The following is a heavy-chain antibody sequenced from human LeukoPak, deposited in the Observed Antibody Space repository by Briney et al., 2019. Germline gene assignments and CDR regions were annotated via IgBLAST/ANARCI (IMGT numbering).Heavy chain of an antibody. CDR1: GFTFSSYS. J-gene: IGHJ4*02. CDR3: ARDLHDSSGLDY. CDR2: ISSNSSYI. D-gene: IGHD3-22*01. Sequence: GGSLRLSCAASGFTFSSYSMNWVRQAPGKGLEWVSSISSNSSYIYYADSVKGRFTISRDNAKNSLYLQTNSLRAEDTAVYYCARDLHDSSGLDYWGQGTLVTVSS. V-gene: IGHV3-21*01.